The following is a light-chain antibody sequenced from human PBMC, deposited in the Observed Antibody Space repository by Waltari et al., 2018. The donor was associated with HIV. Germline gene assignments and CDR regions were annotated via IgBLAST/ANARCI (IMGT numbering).Light chain of an antibody. Sequence: QSVLTQPPSVSGAPGQRVTISCTGSSSNIGAGYHVHWYQQLPGTAPKLLIYGNSTRPSVAPDRFSGSKSGTSASLAITGLQAEDEADYHCQSHDSSLSGYVFGTGTKVTVL. CDR3: QSHDSSLSGYV. CDR2: GNS. CDR1: SSNIGAGYH. J-gene: IGLJ1*01. V-gene: IGLV1-40*01.